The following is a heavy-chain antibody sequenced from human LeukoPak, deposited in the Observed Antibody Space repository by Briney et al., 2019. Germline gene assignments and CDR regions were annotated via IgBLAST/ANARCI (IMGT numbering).Heavy chain of an antibody. V-gene: IGHV5-51*01. CDR2: ISPGDSVI. CDR1: GYSFTNFW. CDR3: AAGGTSAP. J-gene: IGHJ5*02. Sequence: GESLKISCKGSGYSFTNFWIGWVRQMPGKGLEWMGVISPGDSVIRYSPSFQGQVTISVDKSISTAYLQWSSLKASDSAMYCCAAGGTSAPWGQGTLVTVSS. D-gene: IGHD1/OR15-1a*01.